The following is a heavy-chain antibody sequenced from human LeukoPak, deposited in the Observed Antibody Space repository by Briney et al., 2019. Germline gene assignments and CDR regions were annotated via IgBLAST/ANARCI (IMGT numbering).Heavy chain of an antibody. J-gene: IGHJ4*02. CDR1: GFTFSSYA. CDR2: ISGSGGST. V-gene: IGHV3-23*01. CDR3: APPRARSSRDFDH. D-gene: IGHD3-10*01. Sequence: GGSLRLSCAASGFTFSSYAMSWVRQAPGKGLEWVSAISGSGGSTYYADSVKGRFTISRDNSKNTLYLQMNSLRAEDTAVYYCAPPRARSSRDFDHGGQEPLVTVSS.